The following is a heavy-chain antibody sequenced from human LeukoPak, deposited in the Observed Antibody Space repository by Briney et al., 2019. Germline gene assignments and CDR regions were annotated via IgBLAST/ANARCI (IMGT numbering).Heavy chain of an antibody. Sequence: ASVKVSCKASGGTFSSYAISWVRQAPGQGLEWMGGIIPIFGTANDAQKFQGRVTITADDFTSTAYLELRSLRSEDTAVYYCATMPRGSGWYFQFDPWGQGTLVTVSS. CDR3: ATMPRGSGWYFQFDP. J-gene: IGHJ5*02. V-gene: IGHV1-69*01. CDR2: IIPIFGTA. D-gene: IGHD6-19*01. CDR1: GGTFSSYA.